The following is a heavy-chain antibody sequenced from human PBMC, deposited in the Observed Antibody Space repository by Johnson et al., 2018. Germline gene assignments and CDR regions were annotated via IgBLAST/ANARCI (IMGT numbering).Heavy chain of an antibody. Sequence: QVQLVESGGGVVQPGRSLRLSCAASGFTFSSYGMHWVRQAPGKGLEWVAVISYDGSNKYYADSVKGRFTISSDNSKNTLYLQMNSLRAEDTAVYYCASLDTRMDVWGQGTTVTVSS. CDR1: GFTFSSYG. V-gene: IGHV3-30*03. D-gene: IGHD5-18*01. CDR3: ASLDTRMDV. J-gene: IGHJ6*02. CDR2: ISYDGSNK.